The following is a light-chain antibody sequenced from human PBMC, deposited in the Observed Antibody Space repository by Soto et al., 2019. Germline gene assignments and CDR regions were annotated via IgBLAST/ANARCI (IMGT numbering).Light chain of an antibody. Sequence: QSALTQPPSASGSPGQSVTISCTGTSSDIGGYDYVSWYQQHPGKAPKLLIYDVTKRPSGVPDRFSGSKSGNTASLTVSGLQAEDEADYYCSSFAGGYSDVFGTGTKLTVL. V-gene: IGLV2-8*01. J-gene: IGLJ1*01. CDR2: DVT. CDR1: SSDIGGYDY. CDR3: SSFAGGYSDV.